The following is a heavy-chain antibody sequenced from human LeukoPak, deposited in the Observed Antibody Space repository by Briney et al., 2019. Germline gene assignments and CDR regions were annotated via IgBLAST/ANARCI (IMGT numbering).Heavy chain of an antibody. D-gene: IGHD1-20*01. CDR2: ISSGGSTI. CDR3: ATWTLTGNFDY. Sequence: GGSLRLSCAASGFTFSSYGMHWVRQAPGKGLEWVSYISSGGSTIYYADSLKGRFTISRDNAKNSLYLQMNSLGAEDTAVYYCATWTLTGNFDYWGQGTLVTVSS. CDR1: GFTFSSYG. V-gene: IGHV3-48*04. J-gene: IGHJ4*02.